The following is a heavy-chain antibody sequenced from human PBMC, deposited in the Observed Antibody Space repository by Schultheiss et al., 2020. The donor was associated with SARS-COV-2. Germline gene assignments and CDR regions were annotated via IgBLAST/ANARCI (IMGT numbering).Heavy chain of an antibody. Sequence: GGSLRLSCAASGFTFSSYGMHWVRQAPGKGLEWVAVIWYDGSNKYYVDSVKGRFTISRDNSKNTLYLQMNSLRAEDTAVYYCARDRGYSSKDYWGQGTLVTVSS. D-gene: IGHD5-18*01. J-gene: IGHJ4*02. V-gene: IGHV3-33*01. CDR2: IWYDGSNK. CDR1: GFTFSSYG. CDR3: ARDRGYSSKDY.